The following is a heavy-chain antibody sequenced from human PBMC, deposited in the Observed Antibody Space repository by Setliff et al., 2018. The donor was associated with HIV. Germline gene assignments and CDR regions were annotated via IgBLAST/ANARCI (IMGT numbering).Heavy chain of an antibody. J-gene: IGHJ4*02. V-gene: IGHV4-4*07. CDR2: VSSRGDT. D-gene: IGHD4-17*01. Sequence: SETLSLTCAVSGYSISSFYWSWMRQPAGKGLEWIGRVSSRGDTNYNPSLKSRVTMSVDTSKNQFSLKLTSVTASDTAVYYCARAAAGNTGPFDLWGQGSPVTVSS. CDR3: ARAAAGNTGPFDL. CDR1: GYSISSFY.